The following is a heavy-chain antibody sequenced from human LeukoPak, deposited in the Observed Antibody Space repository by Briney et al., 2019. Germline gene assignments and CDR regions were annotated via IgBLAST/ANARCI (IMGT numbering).Heavy chain of an antibody. CDR1: GGSISSYY. D-gene: IGHD6-13*01. V-gene: IGHV4-4*07. Sequence: SETLSLTCTVSGGSISSYYWSWIRQPAGKGLEWIGRIYTSGSTNYNPSLKSRVTMSVDTSKNQFSLKLSSVTAADTAVYYCARETSIAAAGYFDHWGQGTLVTVSS. CDR3: ARETSIAAAGYFDH. J-gene: IGHJ4*02. CDR2: IYTSGST.